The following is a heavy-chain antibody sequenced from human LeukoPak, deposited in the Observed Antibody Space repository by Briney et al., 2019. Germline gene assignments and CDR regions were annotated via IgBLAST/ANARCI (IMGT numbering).Heavy chain of an antibody. CDR3: ARHVDYDILTGYYWEVWFDP. Sequence: SETLSLTCTVSGGSISSHYWSWIRQPPGKGLEWIGYIYTSGSTNYNPSLKSRVTISVDTSKNQFSLKLSSVTAADTAVYYCARHVDYDILTGYYWEVWFDPWGQGTLVTVSS. D-gene: IGHD3-9*01. V-gene: IGHV4-4*09. CDR1: GGSISSHY. CDR2: IYTSGST. J-gene: IGHJ5*02.